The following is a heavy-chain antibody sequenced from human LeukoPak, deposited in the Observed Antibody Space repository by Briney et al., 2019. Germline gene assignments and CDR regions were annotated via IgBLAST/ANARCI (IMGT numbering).Heavy chain of an antibody. J-gene: IGHJ4*02. CDR3: ARELPREVTLDY. D-gene: IGHD2-21*02. Sequence: GGSLRLSCAASAFTLTSYEMHWVRQAPGKGLVWVSRINSDGSRTGYADSVKGRFTISRDNAKNTLYLQMNSLRAEDTAIYYCARELPREVTLDYWGQGTLVTVSS. V-gene: IGHV3-74*01. CDR2: INSDGSRT. CDR1: AFTLTSYE.